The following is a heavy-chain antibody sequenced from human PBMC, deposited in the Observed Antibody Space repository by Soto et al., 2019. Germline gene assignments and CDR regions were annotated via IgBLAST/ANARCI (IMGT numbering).Heavy chain of an antibody. CDR3: ARGLPLGELSLYWGYRSLSSVWFDP. CDR1: GGSLSGYY. CDR2: ISHSGST. V-gene: IGHV4-34*01. J-gene: IGHJ5*02. Sequence: SSETLSLTCGVFGGSLSGYYWNWIRQAPLKGLEWIGEISHSGSTNYNPSLESRVTISVDTSKNQFSLKLTSMTAEDTAIYYCARGLPLGELSLYWGYRSLSSVWFDPWGQGTLVTVSS. D-gene: IGHD3-16*02.